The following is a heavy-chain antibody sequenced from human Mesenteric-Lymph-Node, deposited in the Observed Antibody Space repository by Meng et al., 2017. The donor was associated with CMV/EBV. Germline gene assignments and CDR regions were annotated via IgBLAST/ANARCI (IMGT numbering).Heavy chain of an antibody. Sequence: GPASGGTFRGYAIRWVRQAPGQGLEWMGGIIPIFGTANYAQKFQGRVTITTDESTSTAYMELSSLGSEDTAVYYCARVEGGGWLLLWGQGTLVTVSS. D-gene: IGHD5-24*01. CDR3: ARVEGGGWLLL. V-gene: IGHV1-69*05. CDR2: IIPIFGTA. J-gene: IGHJ4*02. CDR1: GGTFRGYA.